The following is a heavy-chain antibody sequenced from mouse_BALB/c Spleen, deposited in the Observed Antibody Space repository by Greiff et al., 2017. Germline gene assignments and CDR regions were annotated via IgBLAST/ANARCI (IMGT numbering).Heavy chain of an antibody. J-gene: IGHJ4*01. D-gene: IGHD1-1*01. Sequence: DVKLVESGGGLVQPGGSLKLSCAASGFTFSSYTMSWVRQTPEKRLEWVAYISNGGGSTYYPDTVKGRFTISRDNAKNTLYLQMSSLKSEDTAMYYCARHGSSLYYYAMDYWGQGTSVTVSS. CDR2: ISNGGGST. CDR3: ARHGSSLYYYAMDY. CDR1: GFTFSSYT. V-gene: IGHV5-12-2*01.